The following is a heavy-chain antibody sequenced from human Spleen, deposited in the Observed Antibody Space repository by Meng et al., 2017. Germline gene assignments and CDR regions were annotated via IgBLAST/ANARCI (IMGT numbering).Heavy chain of an antibody. J-gene: IGHJ3*02. D-gene: IGHD3-10*01. CDR3: TIYTRGHI. CDR1: GFTFSSYW. Sequence: GESLKISCAASGFTFSSYWMSWVRQAPGKGLEWVANIKQDGSEKYYVDSVKGRFTISRDDSKNMAYLQMNSLETEDTALYYCTIYTRGHIWGQGSMVTVSS. CDR2: IKQDGSEK. V-gene: IGHV3-7*03.